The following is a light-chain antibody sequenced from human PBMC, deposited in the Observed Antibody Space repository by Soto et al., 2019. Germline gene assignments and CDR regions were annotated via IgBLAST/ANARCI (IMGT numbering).Light chain of an antibody. Sequence: DIPMTQSPSTLSASVGDRVTITCRASQSISSWLAWYQQKPEKAPKLLIYKASSLESGVPSRFSGSGSGTEFTLTISSLQPDDFATYYCQQYNDYPLTFGGGTKVEI. CDR2: KAS. J-gene: IGKJ4*01. CDR3: QQYNDYPLT. V-gene: IGKV1-5*03. CDR1: QSISSW.